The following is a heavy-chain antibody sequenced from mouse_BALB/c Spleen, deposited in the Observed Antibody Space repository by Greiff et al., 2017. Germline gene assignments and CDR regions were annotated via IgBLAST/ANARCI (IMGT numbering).Heavy chain of an antibody. Sequence: EVKLMESGGGLVQPGGSLRLSCATSGFTFSDFYMEWVRQPPGKRLEWIAASRNKANDYTTEYSASVKGRFIVSRDTSQSILYLQMNALRAEDTAIYYCARANWDSWFAYWGQGTLVTVSA. CDR2: SRNKANDYTT. D-gene: IGHD4-1*01. CDR1: GFTFSDFY. J-gene: IGHJ3*01. CDR3: ARANWDSWFAY. V-gene: IGHV7-1*02.